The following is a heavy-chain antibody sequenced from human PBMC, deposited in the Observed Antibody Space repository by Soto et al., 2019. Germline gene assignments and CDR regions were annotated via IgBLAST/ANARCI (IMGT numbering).Heavy chain of an antibody. CDR1: GFTFSNYG. V-gene: IGHV3-33*01. J-gene: IGHJ6*02. D-gene: IGHD1-26*01. Sequence: QAGGSLRLSCAASGFTFSNYGMHWVRQAPGKGLEWVAIIWHDGNNKYYADSVRGRFIISRGNSKNRLYLQMNSLRAEDTAVYYCASYLVGAPASNGLHFCGQALPVTVS. CDR2: IWHDGNNK. CDR3: ASYLVGAPASNGLHF.